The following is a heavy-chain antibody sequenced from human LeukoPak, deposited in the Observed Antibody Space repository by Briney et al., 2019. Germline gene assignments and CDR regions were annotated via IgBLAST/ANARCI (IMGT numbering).Heavy chain of an antibody. CDR1: GGSFSGYY. D-gene: IGHD3-9*01. Sequence: SEILSLTCAVYGGSFSGYYWSWIRQPPGKGLEWIGEINHSGSTNYNPSLKSRVTISVDTSKNQFSLKLSSVTAADTAVYYCARSLRYFDWLDFDYWGQGTLVTVSS. CDR3: ARSLRYFDWLDFDY. J-gene: IGHJ4*02. CDR2: INHSGST. V-gene: IGHV4-34*01.